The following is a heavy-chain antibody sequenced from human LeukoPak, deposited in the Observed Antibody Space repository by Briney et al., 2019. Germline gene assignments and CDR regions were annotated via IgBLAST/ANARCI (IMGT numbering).Heavy chain of an antibody. J-gene: IGHJ4*02. D-gene: IGHD3-22*01. Sequence: SETLSLTCTVSGGFIGSSSLYWAWIRQTPGKGLEWIGSLAYSGSTYYKSSLKSRVTLSVDAAKNQFSLNLTSVTAADTALFYCASSTSYYYDTSGYFEYWGQGILVTVSS. CDR3: ASSTSYYYDTSGYFEY. V-gene: IGHV4-39*01. CDR1: GGFIGSSSLY. CDR2: LAYSGST.